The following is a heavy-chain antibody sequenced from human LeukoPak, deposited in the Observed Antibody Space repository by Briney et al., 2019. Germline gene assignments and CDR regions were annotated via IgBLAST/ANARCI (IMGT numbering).Heavy chain of an antibody. V-gene: IGHV1-46*01. CDR1: GYTFTSYY. D-gene: IGHD3-10*01. CDR3: ARAGTTYYYSSGSYDAFDI. J-gene: IGHJ3*02. Sequence: ASVKVSCKASGYTFTSYYMHWVRQAPGQGLEWMGIINPSGGSTSYAQKFQGRVTMTRDMSTSTVYMELSSLRSEDTAVYYCARAGTTYYYSSGSYDAFDIWGQGTMVTVSS. CDR2: INPSGGST.